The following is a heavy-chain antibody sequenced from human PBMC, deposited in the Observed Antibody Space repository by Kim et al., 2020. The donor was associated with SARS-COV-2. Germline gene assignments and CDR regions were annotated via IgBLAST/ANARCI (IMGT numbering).Heavy chain of an antibody. CDR1: GFTFSRYG. CDR3: ARDNSPATEEDYNYGMDV. J-gene: IGHJ6*02. Sequence: GGSLRLSCAASGFTFSRYGMNWVRQAPGKGPEWVSSISISSTYMHYADSVKGRFTISRDNAKNSLYLQMNSLRADDTAVFYCARDNSPATEEDYNYGMDVWGQGTTVTVSS. CDR2: ISISSTYM. V-gene: IGHV3-21*01. D-gene: IGHD1-26*01.